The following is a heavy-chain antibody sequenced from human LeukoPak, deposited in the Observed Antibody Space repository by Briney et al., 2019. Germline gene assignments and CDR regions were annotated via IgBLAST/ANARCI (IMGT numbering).Heavy chain of an antibody. D-gene: IGHD3-22*01. Sequence: SETLSSTCAVYGGSFSGYYWSWIRQSPGKGLEWIGEINHSGGTNYNPSLKSRVTISVDTSKNQFSLKLSSVTAADTAVYYCARGNYYDSSAYYPQWGQGTLVTVSS. CDR3: ARGNYYDSSAYYPQ. V-gene: IGHV4-34*01. CDR2: INHSGGT. CDR1: GGSFSGYY. J-gene: IGHJ4*02.